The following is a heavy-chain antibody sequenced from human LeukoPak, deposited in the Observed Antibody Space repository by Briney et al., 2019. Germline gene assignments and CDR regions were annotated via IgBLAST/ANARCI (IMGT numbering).Heavy chain of an antibody. Sequence: GESLKISCKGSGYSFTSYWIGWVRQMPGKGLEWMGIIYPGDSDTRYSPPFQGQVTISADKSISTAYLQWSSLKASDTAMYYCARGGIAVASNYYYYGMDVWGQGTTVTVSS. CDR1: GYSFTSYW. CDR2: IYPGDSDT. J-gene: IGHJ6*02. D-gene: IGHD6-19*01. V-gene: IGHV5-51*01. CDR3: ARGGIAVASNYYYYGMDV.